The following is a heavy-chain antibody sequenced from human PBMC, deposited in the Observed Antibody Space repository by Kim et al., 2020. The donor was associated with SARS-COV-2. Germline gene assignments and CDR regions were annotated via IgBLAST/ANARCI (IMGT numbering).Heavy chain of an antibody. D-gene: IGHD3-9*01. V-gene: IGHV3-20*04. CDR3: ARGPDILTGPIDH. CDR2: ITWNGGTT. Sequence: LSLTCAASGFAFKEYGMSWVRQVPGKGLECVSSITWNGGTTGYVDSVKGRFIISRDNAKNFLYLQMNSLRAEDTALYYCARGPDILTGPIDHWGQGT. CDR1: GFAFKEYG. J-gene: IGHJ4*02.